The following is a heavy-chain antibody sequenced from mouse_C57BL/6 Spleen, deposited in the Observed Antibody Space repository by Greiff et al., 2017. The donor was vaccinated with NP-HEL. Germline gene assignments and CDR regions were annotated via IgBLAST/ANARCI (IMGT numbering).Heavy chain of an antibody. CDR2: ISSGSSTI. CDR1: GFTFSDYG. CDR3: ARRTSNHVVDY. Sequence: EVKLVESGGGLVKPGGSLKLSCAASGFTFSDYGMHWVRQAPEKGLEWVAYISSGSSTIYYADTVKGRFTISRDNAKNTLFLQMTSLRSEDTAMYYCARRTSNHVVDYWGQGTSVTVSS. V-gene: IGHV5-17*01. J-gene: IGHJ4*01. D-gene: IGHD2-5*01.